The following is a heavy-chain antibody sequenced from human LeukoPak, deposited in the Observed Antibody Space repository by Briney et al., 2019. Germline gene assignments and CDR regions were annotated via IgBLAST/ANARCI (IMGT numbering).Heavy chain of an antibody. Sequence: GGSLRLSCAASGFTFSNYAMSWVRQAPGRGREGVAAISGRGDRTYYADSGGGRFTIARDNSKNTLYLQMNSPRAEATAVYYCAKADYYYYMGVWGKGTTVTVSS. CDR1: GFTFSNYA. CDR3: AKADYYYYMGV. J-gene: IGHJ6*03. CDR2: ISGRGDRT. V-gene: IGHV3-23*01.